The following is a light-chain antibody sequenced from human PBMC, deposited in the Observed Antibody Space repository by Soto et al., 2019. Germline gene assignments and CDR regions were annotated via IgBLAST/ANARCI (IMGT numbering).Light chain of an antibody. CDR3: QQFGTSPLHT. V-gene: IGKV3-20*01. CDR2: DAS. CDR1: QTFGRTY. Sequence: ESVLTQSQGTLSVSPGERVTLSCRASQTFGRTYLAWYQQKPGQSPRLLIYDASSRATGIPDRFSGSGSGTDFTLTISRLEPEDYAVYHCQQFGTSPLHTFGQWTKVDIK. J-gene: IGKJ2*01.